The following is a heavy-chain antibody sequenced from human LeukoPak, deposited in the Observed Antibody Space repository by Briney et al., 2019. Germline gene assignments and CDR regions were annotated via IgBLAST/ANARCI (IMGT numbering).Heavy chain of an antibody. CDR2: ISSGRGTI. CDR3: ARESQLFYGMDV. V-gene: IGHV3-48*01. CDR1: GFTFSIYS. Sequence: GGSLRLSCAASGFTFSIYSINWVRQAPGKGLEWVSSISSGRGTIYYADSVKGRFTISRDTAKNSLYLQMNSLRAEDTAVYYCARESQLFYGMDVWGQGTTVTVSS. D-gene: IGHD2-2*01. J-gene: IGHJ6*02.